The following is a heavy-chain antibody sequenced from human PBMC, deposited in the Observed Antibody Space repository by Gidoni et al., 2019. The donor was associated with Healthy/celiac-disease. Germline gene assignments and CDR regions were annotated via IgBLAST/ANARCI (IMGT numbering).Heavy chain of an antibody. D-gene: IGHD3-22*01. CDR2: ISYDGSNK. CDR3: ARGNINLMIVVESSDAFDI. CDR1: GFTFSSYA. J-gene: IGHJ3*02. V-gene: IGHV3-30-3*01. Sequence: QVQLVEYGGGVVQPGSYRRLSCAASGFTFSSYALHWVRQAPGKGLEWVAVISYDGSNKYYADSVKGRFTISRDNSKNTLYLQMNSLRAEHTAVYYCARGNINLMIVVESSDAFDIWGQGTMVTVSS.